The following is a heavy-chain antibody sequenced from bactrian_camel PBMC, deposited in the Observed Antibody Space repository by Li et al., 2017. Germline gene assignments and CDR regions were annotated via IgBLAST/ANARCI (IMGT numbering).Heavy chain of an antibody. D-gene: IGHD6*01. CDR3: AIRGGVVVPGLMRLVT. J-gene: IGHJ6*01. CDR2: VYGDGSNT. V-gene: IGHV3S6*01. CDR1: TDTYNGNC. Sequence: VQLVESGGGSVQAGGSLALTCTASTDTYNGNCMGWLRQGPGQAREGVAAVYGDGSNTEAAGPIKGRFTISRDDAKNTLYLQLNSLKTEDTALYYCAIRGGVVVPGLMRLVTGARGPRSPSP.